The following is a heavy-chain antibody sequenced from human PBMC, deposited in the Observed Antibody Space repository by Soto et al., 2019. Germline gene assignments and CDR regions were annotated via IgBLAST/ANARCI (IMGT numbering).Heavy chain of an antibody. Sequence: SVKVSCKASGYTFTGYDMHWVRQAPGQGLEWMGGIIPIFGTANYAQKFQGRVTITADESTSTAYMELSSLRSEDTAVYYCARDNRSRAARPDYYYYYGMDVWGQGTTVTVSS. CDR3: ARDNRSRAARPDYYYYYGMDV. CDR2: IIPIFGTA. V-gene: IGHV1-69*13. D-gene: IGHD6-6*01. CDR1: GYTFTGYD. J-gene: IGHJ6*02.